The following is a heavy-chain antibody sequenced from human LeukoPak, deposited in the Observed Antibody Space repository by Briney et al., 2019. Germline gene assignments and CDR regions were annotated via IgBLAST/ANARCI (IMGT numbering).Heavy chain of an antibody. D-gene: IGHD3-3*01. Sequence: PGGSQRLSCAASGFTFDDYGMSWVRHAPGKGLEWVSGINWNGGSTGYADSVKGRFTISRDNAKNSLYLQMNSLRAEDTALYYCARISVFGVVHYYFDYWGQGTLVTVSS. CDR3: ARISVFGVVHYYFDY. J-gene: IGHJ4*02. CDR2: INWNGGST. CDR1: GFTFDDYG. V-gene: IGHV3-20*04.